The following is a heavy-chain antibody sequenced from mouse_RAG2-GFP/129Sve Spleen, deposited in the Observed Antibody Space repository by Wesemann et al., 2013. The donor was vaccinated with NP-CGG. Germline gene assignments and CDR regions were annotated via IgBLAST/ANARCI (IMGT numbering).Heavy chain of an antibody. D-gene: IGHD4-1*01. CDR2: GNGAT. J-gene: IGHJ2*01. Sequence: GNGATSYNQKFKGKATLTADKSSSTAYMQLSSLTSEDSAVYYCARGELGDYFDYWGQGTTLTVSS. V-gene: IGHV1-12*01. CDR3: ARGELGDYFDY.